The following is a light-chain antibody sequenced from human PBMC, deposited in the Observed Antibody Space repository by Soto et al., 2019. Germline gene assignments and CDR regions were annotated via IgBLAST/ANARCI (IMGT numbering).Light chain of an antibody. CDR1: QTILNY. CDR3: QQTYSTPWT. J-gene: IGKJ1*01. V-gene: IGKV1-39*01. Sequence: DIQMTQSPSSLSASVGDRVTITYRASQTILNYLYWYQQKSGKAPQLLMYAASSLQSGVPSRFSGSGSGTDFTLIISSLQPEDFATYYCQQTYSTPWTFGQGTKVEIK. CDR2: AAS.